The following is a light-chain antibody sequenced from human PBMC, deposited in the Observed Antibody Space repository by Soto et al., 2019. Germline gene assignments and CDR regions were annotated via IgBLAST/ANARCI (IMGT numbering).Light chain of an antibody. CDR1: QSIVSTY. V-gene: IGKV3-20*01. J-gene: IGKJ1*01. CDR3: QQYSGSPPRT. CDR2: GTS. Sequence: EVVLTQSPGTLSLSPGERATLYCRTSQSIVSTYLAWYQQKPGQAPRLLMYGTSSRATGIPDRFSGSGSGTDFTLTISRLEPEDFAIYYCQQYSGSPPRTFGQGTKVEIK.